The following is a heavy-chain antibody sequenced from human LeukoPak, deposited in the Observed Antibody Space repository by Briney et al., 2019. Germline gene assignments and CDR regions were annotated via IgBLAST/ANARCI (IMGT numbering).Heavy chain of an antibody. CDR2: IYYSGST. CDR3: ARLIVTDAFDI. D-gene: IGHD2-21*01. Sequence: SETLTLTCTVSGGSISSYYWSWIRQPPGKGLEWIGYIYYSGSTNYNPSLKSRVTISVDTSKNQFSLKLSSVTAADTAVYYCARLIVTDAFDIWGQGTMVTVSS. V-gene: IGHV4-59*01. J-gene: IGHJ3*02. CDR1: GGSISSYY.